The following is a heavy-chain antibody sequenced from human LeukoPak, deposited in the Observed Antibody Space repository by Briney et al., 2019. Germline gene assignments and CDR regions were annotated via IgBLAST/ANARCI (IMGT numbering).Heavy chain of an antibody. CDR1: GGSISIYY. V-gene: IGHV4-4*07. Sequence: SETLSLTCTVSGGSISIYYWNWIRQPAGKGLEWIGRIFTSGITNYDTSLKSRVTMSVDTSKNQFSLKLSSVTAADTAVYYCARGARSSSPRYYYYYMDVWGKGTTVTVSS. CDR3: ARGARSSSPRYYYYYMDV. J-gene: IGHJ6*03. D-gene: IGHD2-15*01. CDR2: IFTSGIT.